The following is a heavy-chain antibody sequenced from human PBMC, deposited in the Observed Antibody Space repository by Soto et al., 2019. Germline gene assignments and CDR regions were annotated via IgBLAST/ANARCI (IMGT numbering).Heavy chain of an antibody. CDR1: GYRFTSYW. D-gene: IGHD1-1*01. V-gene: IGHV5-51*01. CDR3: ALIYIPAPGSGYNDAFDI. CDR2: IYPADSDT. J-gene: IGHJ3*02. Sequence: LGGSLKLSWQGSGYRFTSYWIVWVRQMLGKGLAWMGIIYPADSDTRYSPSFQGQVTTSADESISTAYLQWSSLMASDTAMYYCALIYIPAPGSGYNDAFDIWGQGTMVTVSS.